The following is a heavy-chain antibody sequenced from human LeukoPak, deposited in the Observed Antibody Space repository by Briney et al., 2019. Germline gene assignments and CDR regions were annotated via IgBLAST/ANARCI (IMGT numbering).Heavy chain of an antibody. V-gene: IGHV3-30*02. CDR3: AKADDYVWGSYIDY. CDR2: IRYDGSNK. D-gene: IGHD3-16*01. CDR1: GFTFSSYG. Sequence: GGSLRLSCAASGFTFSSYGMHWVRQAPGKGLEWLAFIRYDGSNKYYADSVKGRFTISRDNSKNTLYLQMNSLRAEDTAVYYCAKADDYVWGSYIDYWGQGTLVTVSS. J-gene: IGHJ4*02.